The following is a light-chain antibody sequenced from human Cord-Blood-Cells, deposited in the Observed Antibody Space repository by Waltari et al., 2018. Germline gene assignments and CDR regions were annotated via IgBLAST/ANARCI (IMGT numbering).Light chain of an antibody. V-gene: IGKV1-39*01. Sequence: DIQMTPSPSSLSASVGDRGIITCRASQSISSYLNWYQQKPGKAPKLLIYAASSLQSGVPSRFSGSGSGTDFTLTISRLQPEEFATYYCQQSYSTPYSFGQGTKLEIK. CDR2: AAS. CDR1: QSISSY. CDR3: QQSYSTPYS. J-gene: IGKJ2*03.